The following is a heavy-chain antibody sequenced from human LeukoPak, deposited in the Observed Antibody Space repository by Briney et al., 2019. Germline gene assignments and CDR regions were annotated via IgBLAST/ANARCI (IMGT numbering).Heavy chain of an antibody. CDR2: ISYDGSNK. CDR3: ASGRSNSQFFDY. V-gene: IGHV3-30*03. Sequence: PGGSLRLSCAASGFTFSSYGMHWVRQAPGKGLEWVAVISYDGSNKYYADSVKGRFTISRDNSKNTLYLQMSSLRAEDTAVYYCASGRSNSQFFDYWGQGTLVTVSS. J-gene: IGHJ4*02. D-gene: IGHD4-11*01. CDR1: GFTFSSYG.